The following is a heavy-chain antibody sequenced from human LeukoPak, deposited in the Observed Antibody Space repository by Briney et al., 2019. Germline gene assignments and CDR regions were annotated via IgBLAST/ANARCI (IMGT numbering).Heavy chain of an antibody. Sequence: GGSLRLSCVASGFTFRSHGMHWVRQAPGKGLEWVAVIWYDGSHRYYPDSVKGRFTISRDNSKNTLFLQMDSLRVDDTAVYYCVRDNAAADGALDYWGQGSLVTVSS. D-gene: IGHD5-24*01. CDR1: GFTFRSHG. J-gene: IGHJ4*02. V-gene: IGHV3-33*01. CDR2: IWYDGSHR. CDR3: VRDNAAADGALDY.